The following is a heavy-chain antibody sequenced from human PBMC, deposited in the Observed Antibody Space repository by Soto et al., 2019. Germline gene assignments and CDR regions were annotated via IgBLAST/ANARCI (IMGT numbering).Heavy chain of an antibody. CDR1: GFTVSSNY. J-gene: IGHJ6*02. V-gene: IGHV3-53*01. D-gene: IGHD1-26*01. CDR3: ASSMGANYYYYGMDV. CDR2: IYSGGST. Sequence: GGSLRLSCAASGFTVSSNYMSWVRQAPGKGLEWVSVIYSGGSTYYADSVKGRFTISRDNSKNTLYLQMNSLRAEDTAVYYCASSMGANYYYYGMDVWGQGTTVTVSS.